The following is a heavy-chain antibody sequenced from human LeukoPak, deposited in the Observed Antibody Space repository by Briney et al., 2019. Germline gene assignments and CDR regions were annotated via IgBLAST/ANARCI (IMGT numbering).Heavy chain of an antibody. V-gene: IGHV3-7*01. Sequence: PGGSLRLSCAASGFTFSSYWMSWVRQAPGKGLEWVANMQYDGSEKYYVDSVKGRFTISRDNAKNSLYLQMNSLRAEDTAVYYCERDIEAAGLFFDYWGQGTLVTVSS. CDR1: GFTFSSYW. CDR2: MQYDGSEK. D-gene: IGHD6-13*01. J-gene: IGHJ4*02. CDR3: ERDIEAAGLFFDY.